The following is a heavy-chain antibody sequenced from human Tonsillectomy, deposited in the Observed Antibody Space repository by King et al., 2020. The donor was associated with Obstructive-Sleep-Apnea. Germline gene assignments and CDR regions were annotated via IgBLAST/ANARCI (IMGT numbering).Heavy chain of an antibody. CDR1: GFTFSSYD. CDR2: INTAGDT. V-gene: IGHV3-13*01. D-gene: IGHD6-19*01. CDR3: VRGHTSTVAGYFDY. J-gene: IGHJ4*02. Sequence: QLVESGGGLVQPGGSLRLSCAASGFTFSSYDMHWVRHATGKGLEWVSAINTAGDTYCPGSVKGRFTISGENAKNSLYLQMNSLRAGDTAVYYCVRGHTSTVAGYFDYWGQGTLVTVSS.